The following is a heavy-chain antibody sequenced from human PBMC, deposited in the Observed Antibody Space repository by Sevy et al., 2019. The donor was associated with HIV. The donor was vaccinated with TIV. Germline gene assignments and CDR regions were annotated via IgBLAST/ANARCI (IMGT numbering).Heavy chain of an antibody. V-gene: IGHV3-20*01. D-gene: IGHD3-22*01. CDR3: ARNYYDSSGYYLYYYYMDV. CDR2: INWNGGST. J-gene: IGHJ6*03. CDR1: GFTFDDYG. Sequence: GGSLRLSCAASGFTFDDYGMSWVRQAPGKGLEWVSGINWNGGSTGYADSVKGRFTISRDNAKNSLYLQMNSLRAEDTALYHCARNYYDSSGYYLYYYYMDVWGKGTTVTVSS.